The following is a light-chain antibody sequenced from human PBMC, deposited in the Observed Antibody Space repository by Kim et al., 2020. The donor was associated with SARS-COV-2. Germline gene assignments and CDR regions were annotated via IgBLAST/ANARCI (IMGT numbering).Light chain of an antibody. J-gene: IGKJ3*01. CDR1: QSVSSY. CDR3: QQRSSWPPT. CDR2: DAS. Sequence: EIVLTQSPATLSLSPGERATLSCRASQSVSSYLAWYQQKAGRAPRLLIYDASNRATGIPARFSGSGSGTDFTLSISSLEPEDFAVYYCQQRSSWPPTFGPGTKVDIK. V-gene: IGKV3-11*01.